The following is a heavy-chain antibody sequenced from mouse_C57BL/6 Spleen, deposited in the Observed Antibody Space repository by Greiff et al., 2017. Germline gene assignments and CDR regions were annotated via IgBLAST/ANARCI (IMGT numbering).Heavy chain of an antibody. Sequence: VQLQQSGGDLVKPGGSLKLSCAASGFTFSSYGMSWVRQTPDKRLEWVATISSGGSYTYYPDSVKGRFTISRDNAKNTLYLQMSSLKSEDTAMXYCARHEDYGSSYYCDVWGTGTTVTVSS. D-gene: IGHD1-1*01. V-gene: IGHV5-6*01. CDR2: ISSGGSYT. CDR3: ARHEDYGSSYYCDV. CDR1: GFTFSSYG. J-gene: IGHJ1*03.